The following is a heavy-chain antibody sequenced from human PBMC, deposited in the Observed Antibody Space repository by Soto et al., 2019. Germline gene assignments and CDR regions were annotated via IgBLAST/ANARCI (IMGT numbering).Heavy chain of an antibody. Sequence: QLRLQESGSGLVKPAQTLSLTCAVSGGSISSGGYSLSWIRQPPGKGLEWIGYIYHSGSTYYNPSLKSRVTISVDRSKNQFSLKLSSVTAADTAVYYCARSMTTVTTNDCWGQGSLVSVSS. V-gene: IGHV4-30-2*01. CDR3: ARSMTTVTTNDC. D-gene: IGHD4-17*01. CDR2: IYHSGST. CDR1: GGSISSGGYS. J-gene: IGHJ4*02.